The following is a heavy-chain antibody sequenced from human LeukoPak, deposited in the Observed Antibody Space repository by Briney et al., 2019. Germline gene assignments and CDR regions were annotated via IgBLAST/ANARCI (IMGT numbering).Heavy chain of an antibody. CDR3: ARYSVDYGPWFPEF. D-gene: IGHD1-26*01. CDR1: GYTFTGYY. CDR2: VNPDNGVT. V-gene: IGHV1-2*02. Sequence: ASVKVSCKTSGYTFTGYYVNWVRQAPGRGLEWMGWVNPDNGVTHFSQKFQGRVTMTRDTSISTAYMELNRLTSDDTAVYYCARYSVDYGPWFPEFWGQGTLVTVSS. J-gene: IGHJ4*02.